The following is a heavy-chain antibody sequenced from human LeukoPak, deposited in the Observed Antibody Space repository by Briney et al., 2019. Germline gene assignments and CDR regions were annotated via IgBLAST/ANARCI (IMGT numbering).Heavy chain of an antibody. Sequence: GGSLRLSCSASGFTFSTYAMHWVRQAPGKGLEYVSAISSNGGSTYYADSVKGRFTISRDNSKNTLYLQMSSLRAEDTAVYYCVKAGYYDSSGYYCWGQGTLVTVSS. D-gene: IGHD3-22*01. CDR3: VKAGYYDSSGYYC. CDR1: GFTFSTYA. CDR2: ISSNGGST. J-gene: IGHJ4*02. V-gene: IGHV3-64D*09.